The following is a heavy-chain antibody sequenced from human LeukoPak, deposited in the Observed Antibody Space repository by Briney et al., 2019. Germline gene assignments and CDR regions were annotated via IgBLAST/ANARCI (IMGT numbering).Heavy chain of an antibody. CDR1: GFTFSSHW. D-gene: IGHD5-24*01. V-gene: IGHV3-74*01. Sequence: PGGSLRLSCAASGFTFSSHWMHWVRQGPGKGLVWVSRINSDGSSTAYADSVKGRFTISRDNAKNTLYLQMNSLRAEDTAVYYCASEERWLQLANNAFDIWGQGTMVTVSS. CDR2: INSDGSST. CDR3: ASEERWLQLANNAFDI. J-gene: IGHJ3*02.